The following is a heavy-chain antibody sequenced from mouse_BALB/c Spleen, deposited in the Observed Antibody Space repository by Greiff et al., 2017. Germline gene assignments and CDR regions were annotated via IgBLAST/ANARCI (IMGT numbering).Heavy chain of an antibody. D-gene: IGHD2-14*01. Sequence: VQLQQSGAELVKPGASVKLSCTASGFNIKDTYMHWVKQRPEQGLEWIGRIDPANGNTKYDPKFQGKATITADTSSNTAYLQLSSLTSEDTAVYYCARGYDDAMDYWGQGTSVTVSA. V-gene: IGHV14-3*02. CDR1: GFNIKDTY. CDR3: ARGYDDAMDY. CDR2: IDPANGNT. J-gene: IGHJ4*01.